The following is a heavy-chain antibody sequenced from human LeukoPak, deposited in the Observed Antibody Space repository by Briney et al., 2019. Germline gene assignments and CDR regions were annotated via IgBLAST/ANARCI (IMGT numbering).Heavy chain of an antibody. J-gene: IGHJ4*02. D-gene: IGHD3-3*01. CDR3: ASFWSGYSWFDY. CDR2: IIPIFGTA. V-gene: IGHV1-69*13. Sequence: ASVKVSCKASGGTFRSYAISWVRQAPGQGLEWVGGIIPIFGTANYAQKFQGRVTITADESTSTAYMELSSLRSEDTAVYYCASFWSGYSWFDYWGQGTLVTVSS. CDR1: GGTFRSYA.